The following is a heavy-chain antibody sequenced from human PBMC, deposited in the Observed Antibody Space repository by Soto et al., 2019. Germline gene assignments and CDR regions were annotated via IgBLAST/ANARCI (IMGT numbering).Heavy chain of an antibody. D-gene: IGHD5-12*01. J-gene: IGHJ4*02. Sequence: ASVKVSCKVPDYTFTSYAITWVRQAPGQGLEWMAWISAYNDNTNSAQKFQGRVTVTTDRSTSTGYMDLRGLTSDDTAVYYCATGRRGWPLNSWGKGTLVTVSS. CDR1: DYTFTSYA. CDR2: ISAYNDNT. V-gene: IGHV1-18*04. CDR3: ATGRRGWPLNS.